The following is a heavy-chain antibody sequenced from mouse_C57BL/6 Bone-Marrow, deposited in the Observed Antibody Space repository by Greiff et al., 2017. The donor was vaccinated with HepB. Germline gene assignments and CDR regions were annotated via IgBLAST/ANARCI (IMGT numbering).Heavy chain of an antibody. CDR3: AREDYYGSSYSAY. J-gene: IGHJ3*01. CDR2: IYPGSGNT. D-gene: IGHD1-1*01. CDR1: GYTFTDYY. Sequence: VQLQQSGAELVRLGASVKLSCKASGYTFTDYYINWVKQRPGQGLEWIARIYPGSGNTYYNEKCKGKATLTAEKSSSTAYMQLSSLTSEDSAVYFCAREDYYGSSYSAYWGQGTLVTVSA. V-gene: IGHV1-76*01.